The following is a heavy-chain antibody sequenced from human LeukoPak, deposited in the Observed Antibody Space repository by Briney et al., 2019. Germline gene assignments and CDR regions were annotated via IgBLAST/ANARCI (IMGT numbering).Heavy chain of an antibody. CDR1: GFTFSDYY. CDR2: ISSGDSTI. J-gene: IGHJ4*02. Sequence: PGGSLRLSCAASGFTFSDYYMSWIRQAPGKGLEWVSYISSGDSTIYYADSVKGRFTISRDNAKNSLYLQMNSLRAEDTAVYYCARHLVVATYDYWGQGTLVTVSS. V-gene: IGHV3-11*01. CDR3: ARHLVVATYDY. D-gene: IGHD2-21*01.